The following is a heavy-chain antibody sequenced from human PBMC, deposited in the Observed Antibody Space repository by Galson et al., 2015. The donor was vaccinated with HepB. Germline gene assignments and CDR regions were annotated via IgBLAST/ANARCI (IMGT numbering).Heavy chain of an antibody. V-gene: IGHV3-23*01. D-gene: IGHD3-22*01. Sequence: SLRLSCAASGFTFSSYAMSWVRQAPGKGLEWVSAISGSGGSTYYADSVKGRFTISRDNSKNTLYLQMNSLRAEDTAVYYCAKVLTRDYDSSGYYPQYFQHWGQGTLVTVSS. J-gene: IGHJ1*01. CDR3: AKVLTRDYDSSGYYPQYFQH. CDR1: GFTFSSYA. CDR2: ISGSGGST.